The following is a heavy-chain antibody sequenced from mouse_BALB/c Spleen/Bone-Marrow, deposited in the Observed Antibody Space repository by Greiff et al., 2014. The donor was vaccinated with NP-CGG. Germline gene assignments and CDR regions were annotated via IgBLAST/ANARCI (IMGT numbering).Heavy chain of an antibody. CDR3: AKTGTRYYFDY. J-gene: IGHJ2*01. D-gene: IGHD4-1*01. CDR1: GYSITSDYA. CDR2: ISYSGST. V-gene: IGHV3-2*02. Sequence: DVQLQESGPGLVKPSQSLSLTCTVTGYSITSDYAWNWIRQFPGNKLEWMGYISYSGSTSYNPSLKSRISITRDTSKNQFFLQLNSVTTEDTATCYCAKTGTRYYFDYWGQGTTLTVSS.